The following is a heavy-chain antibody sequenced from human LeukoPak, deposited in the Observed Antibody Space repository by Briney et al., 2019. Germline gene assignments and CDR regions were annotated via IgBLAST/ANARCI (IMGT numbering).Heavy chain of an antibody. V-gene: IGHV3-23*01. D-gene: IGHD3-10*01. J-gene: IGHJ4*02. CDR2: ISGSGGST. CDR1: GFTFSSYA. CDR3: AKDEQYYYGSGSYYSY. Sequence: SGGSLRLSCAASGFTFSSYAMSWVRQAPGKGLEWVSAISGSGGSTYYADSVKGRFTISRDNSKNTLYLQMNSLRAEDTAVYYCAKDEQYYYGSGSYYSYWGQGTLVTVSS.